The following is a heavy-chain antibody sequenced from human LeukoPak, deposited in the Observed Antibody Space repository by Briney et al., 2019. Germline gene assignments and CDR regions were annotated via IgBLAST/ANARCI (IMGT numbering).Heavy chain of an antibody. CDR2: IKQDGGEK. Sequence: PGGSLRLSCAASGFSFSSYWMTWVRQAPGKGPEWVANIKQDGGEKYYVDSVSGRFTISRDNAKNSLYLQTNSLRAEDTAVYYCARMSTSSWFVCDYWGQGTLVTVAS. CDR1: GFSFSSYW. CDR3: ARMSTSSWFVCDY. J-gene: IGHJ4*02. D-gene: IGHD6-13*01. V-gene: IGHV3-7*01.